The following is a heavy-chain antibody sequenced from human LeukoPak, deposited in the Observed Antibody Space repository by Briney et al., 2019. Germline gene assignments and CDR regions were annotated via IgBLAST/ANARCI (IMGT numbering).Heavy chain of an antibody. CDR3: AKDHMSVTYCEY. J-gene: IGHJ4*02. CDR2: ISYDGSNK. CDR1: GFTFSSYA. D-gene: IGHD2-21*02. Sequence: GGSLRLSCAASGFTFSSYAMSWVRQAPGKGLEWVAVISYDGSNKYYADSVKGRFTISRDNSKNTLYLQMNSLRTEDTAVYYCAKDHMSVTYCEYWGQGTLVTVSS. V-gene: IGHV3-30*18.